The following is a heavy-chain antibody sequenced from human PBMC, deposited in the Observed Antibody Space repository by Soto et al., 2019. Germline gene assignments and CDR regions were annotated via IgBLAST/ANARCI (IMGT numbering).Heavy chain of an antibody. J-gene: IGHJ4*02. Sequence: QLQLQESGSGLVKPSQTLSLTCAVSGGSISSGGYSWSWLRQPPGKGLEWIGYIYHSGSTYYTPSLKSRVTISVDRSKNQFSLKLSSVTAADTAVYYCAAVGGLPRYYWGQGTLVTVSS. CDR3: AAVGGLPRYY. D-gene: IGHD5-12*01. CDR2: IYHSGST. CDR1: GGSISSGGYS. V-gene: IGHV4-30-2*01.